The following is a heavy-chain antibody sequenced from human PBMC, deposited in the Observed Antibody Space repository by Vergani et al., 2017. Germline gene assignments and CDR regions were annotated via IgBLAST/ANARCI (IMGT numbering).Heavy chain of an antibody. CDR1: GGSISSGGYY. CDR3: AREIYSKKVLGWFDP. CDR2: IYYSGST. J-gene: IGHJ5*02. V-gene: IGHV4-31*03. Sequence: QVQLQESGPGLVKPSQTLSLTCTVSGGSISSGGYYWSWIRQHPGKGLEWIGYIYYSGSTYYNPSLKSRVTISVDRSKNQFSLKLSSVTTADTAVYYCAREIYSKKVLGWFDPWGQGTLVTVSS. D-gene: IGHD5-18*01.